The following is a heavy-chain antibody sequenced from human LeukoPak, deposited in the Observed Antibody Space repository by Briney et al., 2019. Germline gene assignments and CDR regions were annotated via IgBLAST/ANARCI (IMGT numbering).Heavy chain of an antibody. D-gene: IGHD3-22*01. Sequence: PGGSLRLSCAASGFTFSSYAMSWVRQAPGKGLEWVSAISGSGGSTYYADSVKGRFTISRDNSKNTLYLQMNSLRAEDTAVYYCETQAEIDDAFDIWGQGTMVTVSS. J-gene: IGHJ3*02. CDR1: GFTFSSYA. V-gene: IGHV3-23*01. CDR3: ETQAEIDDAFDI. CDR2: ISGSGGST.